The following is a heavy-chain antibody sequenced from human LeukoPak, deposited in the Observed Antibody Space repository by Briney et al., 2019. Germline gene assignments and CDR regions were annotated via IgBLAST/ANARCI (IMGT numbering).Heavy chain of an antibody. Sequence: GGSLRLSCAASGFTFSSYSMNWVRQAPGKGLEWVSYISSSSSTIYYADSVRGRFTISRDNAKNSLYLQMNSLRAEDTAVYYCARDRPKDDCYDNSGKPPAYYWGQGTLVTVSS. CDR3: ARDRPKDDCYDNSGKPPAYY. D-gene: IGHD3-22*01. CDR1: GFTFSSYS. J-gene: IGHJ4*02. CDR2: ISSSSSTI. V-gene: IGHV3-48*01.